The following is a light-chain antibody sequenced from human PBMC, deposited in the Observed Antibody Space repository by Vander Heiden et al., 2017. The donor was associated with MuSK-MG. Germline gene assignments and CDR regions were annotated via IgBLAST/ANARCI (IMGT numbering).Light chain of an antibody. Sequence: PLPPSPSSLSASVGDRVTITCRASQSISSYLNWYQQKPGKAPKLLIYAASSLQSGVPSRFSGSGSGTDFTLTISSLQPEDFATYYCQQSDSTPFTFGHGTKVDIK. CDR1: QSISSY. J-gene: IGKJ3*01. CDR2: AAS. CDR3: QQSDSTPFT. V-gene: IGKV1-39*01.